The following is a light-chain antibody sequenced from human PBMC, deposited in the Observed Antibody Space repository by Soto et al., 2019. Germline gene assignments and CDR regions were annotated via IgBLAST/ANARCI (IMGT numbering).Light chain of an antibody. V-gene: IGLV2-11*01. CDR1: SSDVGGYNY. J-gene: IGLJ1*01. CDR2: DVS. Sequence: QSVLAQPRSVSGSPGQSVTISCTGTSSDVGGYNYVSWYQQHPGKAPKLMIYDVSKRPSGVPDRFSGSKSGNTASLTISGLQAEDDDDYYCQSYDSSLSGYVFGTGTKSPS. CDR3: QSYDSSLSGYV.